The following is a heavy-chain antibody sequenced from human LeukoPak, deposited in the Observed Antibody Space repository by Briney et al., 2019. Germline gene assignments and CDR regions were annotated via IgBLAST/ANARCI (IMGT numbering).Heavy chain of an antibody. D-gene: IGHD3-22*01. Sequence: GGSLRLSWAASGFTFSDYNINWVRQAPGKGLEWVSSIDISNSYIYYADSVRGRFTISRDNSKNTLYLQMNSLRAEDTAVYYCARDETGYYYDSSGYPSVFDYWGQGTLVTVSS. J-gene: IGHJ4*02. CDR3: ARDETGYYYDSSGYPSVFDY. V-gene: IGHV3-21*01. CDR1: GFTFSDYN. CDR2: IDISNSYI.